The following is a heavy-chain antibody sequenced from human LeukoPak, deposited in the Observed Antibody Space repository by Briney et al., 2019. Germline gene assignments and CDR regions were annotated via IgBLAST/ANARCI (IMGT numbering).Heavy chain of an antibody. CDR3: VRDGMTTVTTHAFDI. J-gene: IGHJ3*02. Sequence: ASVKVSCKASGYTFTGYYMHWVRQAPGQGLEWMGWINPNSGGTNYAQKFQGRVTMTRDTSISTAYMELSRLRSDDTAVYYCVRDGMTTVTTHAFDIWGQGTMVTVSS. D-gene: IGHD4-17*01. CDR2: INPNSGGT. V-gene: IGHV1-2*02. CDR1: GYTFTGYY.